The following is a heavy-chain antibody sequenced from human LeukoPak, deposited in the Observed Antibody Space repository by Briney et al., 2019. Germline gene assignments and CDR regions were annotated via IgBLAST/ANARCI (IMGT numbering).Heavy chain of an antibody. Sequence: GGSLRLSCAASGFTFTSYSMNWLRQAPGKGRECGSYISSSSSTIYYPHPVKGRFTISRDNAKNSLYLQMNSLRAEDTAVYYCARESSSSWYRSDAFDIWGQGTMVTVSS. J-gene: IGHJ3*02. D-gene: IGHD6-13*01. V-gene: IGHV3-48*01. CDR3: ARESSSSWYRSDAFDI. CDR2: ISSSSSTI. CDR1: GFTFTSYS.